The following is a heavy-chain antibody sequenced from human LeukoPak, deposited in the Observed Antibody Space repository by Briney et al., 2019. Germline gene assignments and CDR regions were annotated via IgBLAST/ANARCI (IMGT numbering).Heavy chain of an antibody. J-gene: IGHJ4*02. CDR1: GGSISSSGYY. V-gene: IGHV4-39*07. D-gene: IGHD5-12*01. CDR3: ARGHGLFDY. CDR2: IYYTGST. Sequence: SETLSLTCTVSGGSISSSGYYWVWIRQPPGKGLEWIGSIYYTGSTYYNPSLRSRVTISVDTSKNQFSLKLSSVTAADTAVYYCARGHGLFDYWGQGTLVTVSS.